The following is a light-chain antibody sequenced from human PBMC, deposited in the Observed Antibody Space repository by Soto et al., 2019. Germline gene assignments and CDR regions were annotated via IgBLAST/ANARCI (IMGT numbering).Light chain of an antibody. CDR3: QKYNTATFT. CDR2: ASS. CDR1: DTISVY. J-gene: IGKJ3*01. V-gene: IGKV1-27*01. Sequence: DIQMTQSPSSLTASVGDRVTITCRASDTISVYLAWYQHKPGKVPERLIYASSILQSGVPSRFSGSRSDTEFTLTISSLQPEDVGTYYCQKYNTATFTFGPGTKVEIK.